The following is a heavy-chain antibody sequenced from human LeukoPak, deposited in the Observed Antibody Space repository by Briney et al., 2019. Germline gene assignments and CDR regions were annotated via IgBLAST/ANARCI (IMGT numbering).Heavy chain of an antibody. V-gene: IGHV4-59*08. D-gene: IGHD5-12*01. CDR2: IYYSGST. Sequence: SETLSLTCTVSGGSISSYYWSWIRQPPGKGLEWIGYIYYSGSTNYNPSLKSRVTISVDTSKNQFSLKLSSVTAADTAVYYCARQQGGYSGYDPFDYWGQGTLVTVPS. CDR1: GGSISSYY. J-gene: IGHJ4*02. CDR3: ARQQGGYSGYDPFDY.